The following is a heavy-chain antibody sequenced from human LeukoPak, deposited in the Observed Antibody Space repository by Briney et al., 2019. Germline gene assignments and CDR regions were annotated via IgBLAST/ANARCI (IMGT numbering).Heavy chain of an antibody. J-gene: IGHJ4*02. V-gene: IGHV4-59*01. CDR3: ARGSSGWPFDY. CDR1: GSSISSYY. CDR2: IYYSGST. Sequence: SETLSLTCTVSGSSISSYYWSWIRQPPGKGLEWIGCIYYSGSTNYNPSLKSRVAISVDTSKNQFSLKLSSVTAAATAVYYCARGSSGWPFDYWGQGTLVTVSS. D-gene: IGHD6-19*01.